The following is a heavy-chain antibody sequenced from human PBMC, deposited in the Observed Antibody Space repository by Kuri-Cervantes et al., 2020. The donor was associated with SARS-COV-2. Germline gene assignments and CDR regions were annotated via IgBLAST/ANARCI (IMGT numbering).Heavy chain of an antibody. CDR3: ARHTYQLLASEMDYYYYYMDV. CDR1: GGSISSSSYY. Sequence: SETLSLTCTVSGGSISSSSYYWGWIRQPPGKGLEWIGSIYYSGSTYYNPSLKSRVTISVDTSKNQFSLKLSSVTAADTAVYYCARHTYQLLASEMDYYYYYMDVWGKGTTVTVSS. CDR2: IYYSGST. V-gene: IGHV4-39*01. D-gene: IGHD2-2*01. J-gene: IGHJ6*03.